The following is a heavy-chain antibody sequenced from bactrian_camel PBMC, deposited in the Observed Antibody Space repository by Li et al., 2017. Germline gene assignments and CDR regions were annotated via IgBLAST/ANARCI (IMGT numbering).Heavy chain of an antibody. CDR2: IYHDGTGT. Sequence: VQLVESGGGLVQPGGSVRLSCAASGFVFSSYGMSWVRQAPATGLEWVASIYHDGTGTYYRDSVKGRFTISRDNSKNTIYLQMNSLKPEDTAMYYCVAGGCRYAPLDNRSYDYWGQGTQVTVS. D-gene: IGHD3*01. V-gene: IGHV3S6*01. CDR3: VAGGCRYAPLDNRSYDY. J-gene: IGHJ4*01. CDR1: GFVFSSYG.